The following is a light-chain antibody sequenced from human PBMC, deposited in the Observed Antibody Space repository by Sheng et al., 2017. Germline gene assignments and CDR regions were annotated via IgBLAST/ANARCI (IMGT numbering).Light chain of an antibody. V-gene: IGKV2-28*01. CDR2: LGS. CDR3: MQPLHSPFT. CDR1: QSLLESNGYNY. J-gene: IGKJ3*01. Sequence: DIVMTQSPLSLPVTPGEPASISCRSSQSLLESNGYNYLDWYLQKPGQSPQLLIYLGSNRASGVPDRFSGSGSGTDFTLQISRVEPEDVGVYYCMQPLHSPFTFGPGTKVEIK.